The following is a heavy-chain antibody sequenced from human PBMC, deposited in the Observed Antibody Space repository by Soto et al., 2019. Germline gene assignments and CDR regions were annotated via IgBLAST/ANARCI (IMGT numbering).Heavy chain of an antibody. Sequence: QVQLVQSGAEVKKPGSSVKVSCKASGGSFSTYAISWVRQAPGQGLEWMGGIIPFVGRADYAQRFHGRVTITADGSTTTVYMDLSSLRSEDTAVYYCALGIGQGTDAFDIWGQGTMVTVFS. CDR3: ALGIGQGTDAFDI. V-gene: IGHV1-69*01. D-gene: IGHD7-27*01. J-gene: IGHJ3*02. CDR1: GGSFSTYA. CDR2: IIPFVGRA.